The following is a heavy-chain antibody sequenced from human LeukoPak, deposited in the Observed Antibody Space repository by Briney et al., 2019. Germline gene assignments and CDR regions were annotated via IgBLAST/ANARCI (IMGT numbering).Heavy chain of an antibody. J-gene: IGHJ6*02. CDR3: VRHNHMDV. Sequence: DSVKVSCKASGYTFTTYSMHWVRQAPGQGLEWMAIINLSGGSTDYTQKFQGRVTVTRDTSTSTVYMELSSLRSEDTAVYYCVRHNHMDVWGQGTTVTVSS. V-gene: IGHV1-46*01. CDR1: GYTFTTYS. CDR2: INLSGGST.